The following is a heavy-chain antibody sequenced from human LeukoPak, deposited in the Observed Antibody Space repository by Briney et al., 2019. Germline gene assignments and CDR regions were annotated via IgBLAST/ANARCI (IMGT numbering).Heavy chain of an antibody. Sequence: GGSLRLSCAGSGFTFSNAWMSWVRQAPGKGLEWVGRIKSKTDGGTADCAAPVKGRFTISRDELKNTLYLQMNSLRTEDTAVYYCTTPRPSTSGWYIFDYWGQGTLVTVSS. V-gene: IGHV3-15*01. J-gene: IGHJ4*02. CDR3: TTPRPSTSGWYIFDY. CDR1: GFTFSNAW. CDR2: IKSKTDGGTA. D-gene: IGHD6-19*01.